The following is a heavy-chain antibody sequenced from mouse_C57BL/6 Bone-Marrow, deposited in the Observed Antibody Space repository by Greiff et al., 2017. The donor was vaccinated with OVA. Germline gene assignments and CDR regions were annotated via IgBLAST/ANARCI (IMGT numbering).Heavy chain of an antibody. CDR3: ARHGYYYLDY. J-gene: IGHJ2*01. CDR2: ISSGGSYT. Sequence: EVQLVESGGDLVKPGGSLKLSCAASGFTFSSYGMSWVRQTPDKRLEWVATISSGGSYTYYPDSVKGRFTISRDNAKNTLYLQMSSLKSEDTAMYYCARHGYYYLDYWGQGTTLTVSS. V-gene: IGHV5-6*01. CDR1: GFTFSSYG. D-gene: IGHD2-3*01.